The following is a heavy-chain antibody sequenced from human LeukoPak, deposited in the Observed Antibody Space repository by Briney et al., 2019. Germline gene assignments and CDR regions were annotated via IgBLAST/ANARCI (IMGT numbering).Heavy chain of an antibody. D-gene: IGHD3-16*01. CDR3: AGGGGLDV. V-gene: IGHV3-7*03. CDR1: GFTFSSYW. J-gene: IGHJ6*02. CDR2: INHNGNVN. Sequence: PGGSLRLSCAASGFTFSSYWMNWARQAPGKGLEWVASINHNGNVNYYVDSVKGRFTISRDNAKNSLYLQMSNLRAEDTAVYFGAGGGGLDVWGQGATVTVSS.